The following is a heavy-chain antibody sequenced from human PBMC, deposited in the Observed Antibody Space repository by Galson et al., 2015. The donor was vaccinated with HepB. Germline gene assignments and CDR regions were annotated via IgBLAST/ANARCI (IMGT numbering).Heavy chain of an antibody. J-gene: IGHJ4*02. CDR3: ARTQINTAMVGGFDY. D-gene: IGHD5-18*01. Sequence: PALVKPTQTLTLTCTFSGFSLSTSGMCVSWIRQPPGKALEWLARIDWDDDKYYSTSLKTRLTISKDTSKNQVVLTMTNMDPVDTATYYCARTQINTAMVGGFDYWGQGTLVTVSS. CDR2: IDWDDDK. V-gene: IGHV2-70*11. CDR1: GFSLSTSGMC.